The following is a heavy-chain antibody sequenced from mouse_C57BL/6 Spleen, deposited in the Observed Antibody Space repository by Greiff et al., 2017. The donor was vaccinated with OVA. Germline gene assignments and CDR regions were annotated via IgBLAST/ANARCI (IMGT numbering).Heavy chain of an antibody. CDR1: GYTFTSYW. D-gene: IGHD2-3*01. V-gene: IGHV1-64*01. CDR3: ASIYDGYPYAMDY. J-gene: IGHJ4*01. Sequence: QVQLQQPGAELVKPGASVKLSCKASGYTFTSYWMHWVKQRPGQGLEWIGMIHPNSGSTNYNEKFKSKATLTVDKSSSTAYMQLSSLTSEDSAVYYCASIYDGYPYAMDYWGQGTSVTVSS. CDR2: IHPNSGST.